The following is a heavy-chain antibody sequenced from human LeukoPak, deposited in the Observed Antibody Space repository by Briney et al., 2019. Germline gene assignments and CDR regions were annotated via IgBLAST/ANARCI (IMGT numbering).Heavy chain of an antibody. V-gene: IGHV4-4*07. CDR2: IYTSGST. Sequence: SETLSLTCTVSGGSISSYYWSWIRQPAGKGLEWIGRIYTSGSTNYNPSLKSRVTMSVDTSKNQFSLELSSVTAADTAVYYCARDTYSTHLGSFDYWGQGTLVTVSS. D-gene: IGHD6-13*01. J-gene: IGHJ4*02. CDR3: ARDTYSTHLGSFDY. CDR1: GGSISSYY.